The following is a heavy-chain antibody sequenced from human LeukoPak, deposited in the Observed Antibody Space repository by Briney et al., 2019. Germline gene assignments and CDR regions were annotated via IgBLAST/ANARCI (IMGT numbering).Heavy chain of an antibody. CDR3: ARHSRSYFIFDY. CDR1: GGSISSYY. D-gene: IGHD1-26*01. J-gene: IGHJ4*02. V-gene: IGHV4-59*01. CDR2: IYYSGTT. Sequence: PSETPSLTCTVSGGSISSYYWSWIRQPPGKGLEWIGYIYYSGTTNYNPSLKSRVTISVDTSKNHFSLRLSSVTAADTAVYYCARHSRSYFIFDYWGQGTLVTVSS.